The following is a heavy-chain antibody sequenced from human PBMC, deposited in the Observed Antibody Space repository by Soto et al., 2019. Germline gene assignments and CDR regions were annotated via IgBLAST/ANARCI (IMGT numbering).Heavy chain of an antibody. D-gene: IGHD5-18*01. CDR3: RGYNYGPLPYDY. CDR1: GDSVSSNHAT. CDR2: TYYRSKWYY. Sequence: SQTLSLTCAISGDSVSSNHATWDWIRQSPSRGLEWLGRTYYRSKWYYDYALSVKSRITINPDTSNNQLSLQLNSVTPDDTAVYYCRGYNYGPLPYDYWGQGTLVTVSS. V-gene: IGHV6-1*01. J-gene: IGHJ4*02.